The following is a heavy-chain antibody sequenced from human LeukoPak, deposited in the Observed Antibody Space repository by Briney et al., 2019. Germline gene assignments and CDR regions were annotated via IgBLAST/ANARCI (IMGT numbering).Heavy chain of an antibody. Sequence: GQSLKISCKASGYSFTSYWIGWVRQMPGKGLEWMGIIDPSDSETRYTPSFQGQVTISVDKSLTTAYLQWNSLKASDTAMYYCARQTAMGRSGDYWGQGTLVTVSS. J-gene: IGHJ4*02. D-gene: IGHD5-18*01. V-gene: IGHV5-51*01. CDR1: GYSFTSYW. CDR2: IDPSDSET. CDR3: ARQTAMGRSGDY.